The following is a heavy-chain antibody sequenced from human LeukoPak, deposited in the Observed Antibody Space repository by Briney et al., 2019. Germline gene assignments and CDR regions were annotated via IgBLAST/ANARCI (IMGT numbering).Heavy chain of an antibody. CDR2: IYYTGST. CDR1: GGSINTHY. CDR3: ARESTKLTHPYFDY. D-gene: IGHD1-1*01. Sequence: SETLSLTCTVSGGSINTHYWTWFRQPPGKGLEWIGYIYYTGSTSFNSSLKSRVSLSIDTSKNQFSLKVNSVTTADTAVYYCARESTKLTHPYFDYWGQGILVTVSS. J-gene: IGHJ4*02. V-gene: IGHV4-59*11.